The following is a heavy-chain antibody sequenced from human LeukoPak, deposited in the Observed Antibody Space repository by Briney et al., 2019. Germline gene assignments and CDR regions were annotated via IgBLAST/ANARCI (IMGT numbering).Heavy chain of an antibody. Sequence: APVKVSCKVSGYTLTELSMHWVRQAPGKGLEWMGGFDPEDGETIYAQKFQGRVTVTEDTSTDTAYMELSSLRSEDTAVYHCVPYYYYSSGYMDNWFDPWGEGTLVTVSS. J-gene: IGHJ5*02. CDR3: VPYYYYSSGYMDNWFDP. V-gene: IGHV1-24*01. CDR2: FDPEDGET. CDR1: GYTLTELS. D-gene: IGHD3-22*01.